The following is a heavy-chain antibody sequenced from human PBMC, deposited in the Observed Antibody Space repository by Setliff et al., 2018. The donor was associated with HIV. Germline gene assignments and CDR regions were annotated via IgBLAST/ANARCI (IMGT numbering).Heavy chain of an antibody. CDR3: VRSNSPAYYGDSVD. J-gene: IGHJ1*01. CDR2: ISGSGGST. CDR1: GFTFSSYA. D-gene: IGHD4-17*01. Sequence: PGGSLRLSCAASGFTFSSYAMSWVRQAPGKGLEWVSTISGSGGSTYYADSVNGRFTVSRDNFKNTLYLQMNGLRAEDSGLYFCVRSNSPAYYGDSVDWGQGTQVTVSS. V-gene: IGHV3-23*01.